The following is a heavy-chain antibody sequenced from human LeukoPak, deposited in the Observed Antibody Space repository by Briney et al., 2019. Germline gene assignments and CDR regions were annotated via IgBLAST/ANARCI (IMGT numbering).Heavy chain of an antibody. D-gene: IGHD1-26*01. V-gene: IGHV3-74*01. CDR2: INNDGTTT. CDR3: ARDRVQTRGCWVGAFDI. J-gene: IGHJ3*02. Sequence: GGSLRLSCAPSGFTFSSYWMHWVRQAPGKGLVWVSRINNDGTTTNYADSVKGRFIISRDNVKNTLYLQLNSLRVEDTAVYYCARDRVQTRGCWVGAFDIWGQGTMVTVSS. CDR1: GFTFSSYW.